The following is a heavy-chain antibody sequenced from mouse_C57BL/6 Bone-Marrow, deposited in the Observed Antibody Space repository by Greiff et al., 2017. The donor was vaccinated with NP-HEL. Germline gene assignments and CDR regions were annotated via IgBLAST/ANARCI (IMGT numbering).Heavy chain of an antibody. V-gene: IGHV1-64*01. D-gene: IGHD2-3*01. J-gene: IGHJ3*01. CDR1: GYTFTSYW. CDR3: ARCSGYYNLLAY. CDR2: IHPNSGST. Sequence: VQLQQPGAELVKPGASVKLSCKASGYTFTSYWMHWVKQRPGQGLEWIGMIHPNSGSTNYNEKFKSKATLTVDKSSSTAYMQLSSLTSEDSAVYYCARCSGYYNLLAYWGQGTLVTVSA.